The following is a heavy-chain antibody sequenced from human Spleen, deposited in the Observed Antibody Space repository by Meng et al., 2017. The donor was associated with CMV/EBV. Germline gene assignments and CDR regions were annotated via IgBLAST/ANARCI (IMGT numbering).Heavy chain of an antibody. J-gene: IGHJ4*02. CDR3: AKDLEVYGGHSYGDY. Sequence: GESLKISCAASGFTFSSYDMHWVRQATGKGLEWVSAIGTAGDTYYPGSVKGRFTISRDNSKNTLYLQMNSLRAEDTAVYYCAKDLEVYGGHSYGDYWGQGGLVTVSS. CDR1: GFTFSSYD. V-gene: IGHV3-13*01. CDR2: IGTAGDT. D-gene: IGHD2-21*02.